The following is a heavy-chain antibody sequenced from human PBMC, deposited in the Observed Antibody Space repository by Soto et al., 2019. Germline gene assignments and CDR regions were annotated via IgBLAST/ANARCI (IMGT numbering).Heavy chain of an antibody. D-gene: IGHD6-6*01. J-gene: IGHJ4*02. CDR1: GGSFSGYY. V-gene: IGHV4-34*01. CDR3: ARRGETIAARTGSPFDY. Sequence: SETLSLTCAVYGGSFSGYYWSWIRQPPGKGLEWIGEINHSGSTNYNPSLKSRVTISVDTSKNQFSLKLSSVTAADTAVYYCARRGETIAARTGSPFDYWGQGTLVTVSS. CDR2: INHSGST.